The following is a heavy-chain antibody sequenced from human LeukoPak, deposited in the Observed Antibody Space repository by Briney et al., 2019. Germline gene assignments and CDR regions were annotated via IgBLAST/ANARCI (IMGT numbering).Heavy chain of an antibody. CDR3: AKDRKIFGVVRIFDY. D-gene: IGHD3-3*01. CDR2: ISGHGGST. V-gene: IGHV3-23*01. CDR1: GFTFYSYA. Sequence: GGSLRLSCAASGFTFYSYAMNWVRQAPGKGLEWVSVISGHGGSTYYADSVKGRFTISRDNSKNTLYLQMHSLRAEDTAVYYCAKDRKIFGVVRIFDYWGQGTLVTVSS. J-gene: IGHJ4*02.